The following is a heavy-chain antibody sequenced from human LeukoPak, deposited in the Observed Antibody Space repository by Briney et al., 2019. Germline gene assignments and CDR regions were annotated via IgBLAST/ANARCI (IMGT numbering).Heavy chain of an antibody. Sequence: SETLSLTCAVYGGSLSGYYWSWIRQPPGKGLEWIAYIYYSGGTNYNPSLKSRVTMSVNTSKNQFSLKLSSVTAADTAVYYCARHARSTFSTSWYDSWGQGTLVTVSS. V-gene: IGHV4-59*08. CDR3: ARHARSTFSTSWYDS. CDR1: GGSLSGYY. CDR2: IYYSGGT. J-gene: IGHJ5*01. D-gene: IGHD2-2*01.